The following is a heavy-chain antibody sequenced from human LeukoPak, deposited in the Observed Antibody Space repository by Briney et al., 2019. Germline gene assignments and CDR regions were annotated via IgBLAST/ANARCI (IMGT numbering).Heavy chain of an antibody. Sequence: PGGSLRLSCAASGFTFSSYAMSWIRQAPGKGLEWVSYISSSGSTIYYADSVKGRFTISRDNAKNSLYLQMNSLRAEDTAVYYCASAIVDTAMTPNYYYYMDVWGKGTTVTVSS. V-gene: IGHV3-11*01. CDR3: ASAIVDTAMTPNYYYYMDV. J-gene: IGHJ6*03. CDR1: GFTFSSYA. CDR2: ISSSGSTI. D-gene: IGHD5-18*01.